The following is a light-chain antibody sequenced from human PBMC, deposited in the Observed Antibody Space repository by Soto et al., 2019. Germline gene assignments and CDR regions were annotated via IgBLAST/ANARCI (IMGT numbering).Light chain of an antibody. CDR1: EGVISN. CDR2: GAS. Sequence: ETVMTQSPVTLSASLGERATLSCWASEGVISNLAWYQQRPGQAPRVLIYGASTRAPGIPDRFIGSGSGTRFTITISSLQSEDSAVYYCQQYYDWPRTFGQGTRVEI. J-gene: IGKJ1*01. V-gene: IGKV3-15*01. CDR3: QQYYDWPRT.